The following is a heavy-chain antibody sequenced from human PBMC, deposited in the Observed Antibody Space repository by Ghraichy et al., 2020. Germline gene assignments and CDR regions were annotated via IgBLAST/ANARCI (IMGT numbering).Heavy chain of an antibody. CDR1: GYSISSGYY. D-gene: IGHD2-15*01. CDR2: IDHSGTT. Sequence: SETLSLTCAVSGYSISSGYYWGWIRQPPGKGLEWIGIIDHSGTTYYNPSLESRGTISVDTSKNQFSLKLTSVTAADTAVYDCGRDQRDSHYGMDVWGQGTTVTVSS. J-gene: IGHJ6*02. V-gene: IGHV4-38-2*02. CDR3: GRDQRDSHYGMDV.